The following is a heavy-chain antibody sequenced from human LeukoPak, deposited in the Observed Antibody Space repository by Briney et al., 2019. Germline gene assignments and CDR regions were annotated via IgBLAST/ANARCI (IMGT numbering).Heavy chain of an antibody. V-gene: IGHV1-18*01. CDR1: GYTFTSYG. Sequence: ASVKVSCKASGYTFTSYGISWVRQAPGQGLEWMGWISAYNGNTDYAQKLQGRVTMTTDTSTSTAYMELRSLRSDDTAVYYCAREEGGHSSSWYRPNWFDPWGQGTLVTVSS. CDR2: ISAYNGNT. J-gene: IGHJ5*02. D-gene: IGHD6-13*01. CDR3: AREEGGHSSSWYRPNWFDP.